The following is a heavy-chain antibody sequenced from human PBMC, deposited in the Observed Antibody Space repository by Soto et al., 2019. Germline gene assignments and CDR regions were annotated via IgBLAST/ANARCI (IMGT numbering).Heavy chain of an antibody. V-gene: IGHV4-59*01. J-gene: IGHJ4*02. CDR3: ARGEERVAIPSGY. CDR2: IYYSGST. D-gene: IGHD2-2*02. CDR1: GCSISSYY. Sequence: PSETLSLTCTFSGCSISSYYWSWIRQPPGKGLEWIGYIYYSGSTYYNPSLKSRVTISVDTSKNQFSLKLSSVTAADTAVYYCARGEERVAIPSGYWGQGTLVTVSS.